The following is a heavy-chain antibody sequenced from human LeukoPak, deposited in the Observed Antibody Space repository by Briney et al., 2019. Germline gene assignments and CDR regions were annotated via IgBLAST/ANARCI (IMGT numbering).Heavy chain of an antibody. V-gene: IGHV1-18*01. D-gene: IGHD3-22*01. CDR2: IRVYNGNT. J-gene: IGHJ4*02. Sequence: ASVKVSCKASGYTFTSYGISWVRQAPGQGLEWMGWIRVYNGNTNYAQKLQGRVTMTTDTSASTVYMELRSLRSDDTAVYYCARGNLYDRSGYYAGMFDYWGQGTLVTVSS. CDR1: GYTFTSYG. CDR3: ARGNLYDRSGYYAGMFDY.